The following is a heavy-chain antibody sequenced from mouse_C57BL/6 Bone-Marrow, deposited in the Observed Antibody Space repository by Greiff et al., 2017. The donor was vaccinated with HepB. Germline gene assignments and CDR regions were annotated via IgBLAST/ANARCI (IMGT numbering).Heavy chain of an antibody. J-gene: IGHJ3*01. V-gene: IGHV10-1*01. CDR2: IRSKSNNYAT. D-gene: IGHD2-3*01. CDR3: VSPYDGYYPWFAY. CDR1: GFSFNTYA. Sequence: EVKVVESGGGLVQPKGSLKLSCAASGFSFNTYAMNWVRQAPGKGLEWVARIRSKSNNYATYYADSVKDRFTISRDDSESMLYLQMNNLKTEDTAMYYCVSPYDGYYPWFAYWGQGTLVTVSA.